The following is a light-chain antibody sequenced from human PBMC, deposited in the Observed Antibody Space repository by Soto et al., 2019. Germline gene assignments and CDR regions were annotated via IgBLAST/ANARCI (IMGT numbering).Light chain of an antibody. V-gene: IGKV2-30*01. CDR1: QSLVYSDGDTY. Sequence: DVELTQSPLSLPVTVGQPASISCRSSQSLVYSDGDTYFSWFQQRPGRSPRRLIYKVSNRDSGVPARFSGSGSGTDFALKISRVEAEDVGVYYCMQGTHWPITFGQGTRLEIK. CDR3: MQGTHWPIT. CDR2: KVS. J-gene: IGKJ5*01.